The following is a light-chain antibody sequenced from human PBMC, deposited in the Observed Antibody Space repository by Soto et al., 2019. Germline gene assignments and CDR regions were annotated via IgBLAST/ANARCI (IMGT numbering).Light chain of an antibody. J-gene: IGKJ5*01. CDR3: QQRSGG. V-gene: IGKV3-11*01. CDR2: DVS. Sequence: EIVLTQSPATLSLSPGERATLSCRASQSVSGFSAWYQQKPGQAPRLLIYDVSKRATGIPARFTGSGSGTDFTLTISSLQPEDFAVYFCQQRSGGFGPGTRLEIK. CDR1: QSVSGF.